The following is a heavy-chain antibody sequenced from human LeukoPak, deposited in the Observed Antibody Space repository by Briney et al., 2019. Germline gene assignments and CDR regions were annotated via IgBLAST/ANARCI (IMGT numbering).Heavy chain of an antibody. Sequence: ASVKVSCKASRYTFTDYYVHWMRQAPGQGLGGMGWINPKSGGTKYAQKFQGRVAMTREASISTAYMERSRLMSDDTAVDYCASCGRSGWEWGQGTLVTVSS. J-gene: IGHJ4*02. CDR3: ASCGRSGWE. D-gene: IGHD6-19*01. CDR2: INPKSGGT. V-gene: IGHV1-2*02. CDR1: RYTFTDYY.